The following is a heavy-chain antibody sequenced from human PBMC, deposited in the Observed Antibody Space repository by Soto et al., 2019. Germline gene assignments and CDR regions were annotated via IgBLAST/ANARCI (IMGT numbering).Heavy chain of an antibody. V-gene: IGHV3-21*01. D-gene: IGHD3-10*01. J-gene: IGHJ4*02. Sequence: ESGGGLVKPGGSLRLSCAAFGFTFSSYSMNWVRQAPGKGLEWVSSISSSSSYIYYADSLKGRFTISRDNAKNSLYLQMNSLRAEDTAVYYCARDMDYFDYWGQGTLVTVSS. CDR1: GFTFSSYS. CDR3: ARDMDYFDY. CDR2: ISSSSSYI.